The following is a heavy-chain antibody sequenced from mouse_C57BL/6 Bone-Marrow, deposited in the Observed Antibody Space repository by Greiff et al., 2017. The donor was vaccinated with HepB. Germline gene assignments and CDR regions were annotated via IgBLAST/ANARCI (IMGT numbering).Heavy chain of an antibody. V-gene: IGHV1-4*01. CDR2: INPSSGYT. Sequence: QVQLKQSGAELARPGASVKMSCKASGYTFTSYTMHWVKQRPGQGLEWIGYINPSSGYTKYNQKFKDKATLTADKSSSTAYMQLSSLTSEDSAVYYCARYANYDYFDYWGQGTTLTVSS. CDR3: ARYANYDYFDY. CDR1: GYTFTSYT. D-gene: IGHD2-1*01. J-gene: IGHJ2*01.